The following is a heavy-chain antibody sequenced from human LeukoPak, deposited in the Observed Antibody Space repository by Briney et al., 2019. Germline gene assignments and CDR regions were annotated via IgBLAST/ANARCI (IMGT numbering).Heavy chain of an antibody. CDR3: ARDSRRGYSKEREFDY. CDR1: GGSISSYY. J-gene: IGHJ4*02. V-gene: IGHV4-59*01. CDR2: IYYSGST. Sequence: KASETLSLTCTVSGGSISSYYWSWIRQPPGKGLEWIGYIYYSGSTNYNPSLKSRVTISVDTSKNQFSLKLSSVTAADTAVYYCARDSRRGYSKEREFDYWGQGTLVTVSS. D-gene: IGHD5-18*01.